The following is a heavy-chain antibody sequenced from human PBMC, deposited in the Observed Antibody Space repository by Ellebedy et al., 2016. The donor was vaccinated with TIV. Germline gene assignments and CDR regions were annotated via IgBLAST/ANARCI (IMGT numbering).Heavy chain of an antibody. J-gene: IGHJ4*02. D-gene: IGHD3-22*01. CDR1: GGSFSGYY. CDR3: ARGSTMTAFDY. Sequence: SETLSLXCAVYGGSFSGYYWSWIRQPPGKRLEWIGEINHSGSTNYNPSLKSRVTISVDTSKNQFSLKLSSVTAADTAVYYCARGSTMTAFDYWGQGTLVTVSS. CDR2: INHSGST. V-gene: IGHV4-34*01.